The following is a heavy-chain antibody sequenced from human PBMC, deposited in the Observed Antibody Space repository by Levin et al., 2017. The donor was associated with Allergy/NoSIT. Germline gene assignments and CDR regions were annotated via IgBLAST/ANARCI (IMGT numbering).Heavy chain of an antibody. J-gene: IGHJ4*02. CDR3: ARDRKGIGYGSGSYYDY. Sequence: GESLKISCAASGFTFDDYGMSWVRQAPGKGLEWVSGINWNGGSTGYADSVKGRFTISRDNAKNSLYLQMNSLRAEDTALYYCARDRKGIGYGSGSYYDYWGQGTLVTVSS. CDR2: INWNGGST. D-gene: IGHD3-10*01. CDR1: GFTFDDYG. V-gene: IGHV3-20*04.